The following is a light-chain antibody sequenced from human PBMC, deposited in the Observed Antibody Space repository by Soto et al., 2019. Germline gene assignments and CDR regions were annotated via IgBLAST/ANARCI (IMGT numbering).Light chain of an antibody. J-gene: IGKJ1*01. CDR1: QTISSW. CDR3: QQYSTYTPRT. CDR2: KAS. Sequence: IQMTQAPSPLAGSVGDRVTITCRASQTISSWLAWYQQKPGKAPKLLIYKASTLKSGVPSRFSGSGSGTEFTLTISSLQPDDFATYYCQQYSTYTPRTFGQGTKVDI. V-gene: IGKV1-5*03.